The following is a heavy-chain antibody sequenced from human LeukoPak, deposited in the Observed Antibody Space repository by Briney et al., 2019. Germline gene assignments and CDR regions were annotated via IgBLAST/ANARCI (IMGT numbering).Heavy chain of an antibody. V-gene: IGHV4-34*01. CDR3: ARRRGYSGYDSYYFDY. CDR1: GGSFSGYC. D-gene: IGHD5-12*01. J-gene: IGHJ4*02. Sequence: PSETLSPTCAVYGGSFSGYCWSWIRQPPGKGLEWIGEINHSGSTNYNPSLKSRVTISVDTSKNQFSLKLSSVTAADTAVYYCARRRGYSGYDSYYFDYWGQGTLVTVSS. CDR2: INHSGST.